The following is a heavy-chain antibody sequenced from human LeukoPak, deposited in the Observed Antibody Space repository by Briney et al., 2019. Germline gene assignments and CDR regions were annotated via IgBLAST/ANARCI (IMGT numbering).Heavy chain of an antibody. Sequence: SPSQTLSLTCTVSGGSISSGSYYWSWIRQPAGKGLEWIGRIYTSGSTNYNPSLKSRVTISVDTSKNQFSLKLSSVTAADTAVYYCARLLTIFGSDACDIWGQATMVTVSS. CDR2: IYTSGST. CDR3: ARLLTIFGSDACDI. V-gene: IGHV4-61*02. CDR1: GGSISSGSYY. J-gene: IGHJ3*02. D-gene: IGHD3-3*01.